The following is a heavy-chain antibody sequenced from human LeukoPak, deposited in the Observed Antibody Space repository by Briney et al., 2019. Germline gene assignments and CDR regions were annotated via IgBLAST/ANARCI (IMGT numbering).Heavy chain of an antibody. CDR1: GGSISSSSYY. J-gene: IGHJ4*02. CDR3: VRDQSSGYSTTFDY. Sequence: SETLSLTCTVSGGSISSSSYYWGWIRQPPGKGLEWIGSIYYSGSTYYNPSLKSRVTISVDTSKNQFSLKLSSVTAADTAVYYCVRDQSSGYSTTFDYWGQGTLVTVSS. D-gene: IGHD3-22*01. CDR2: IYYSGST. V-gene: IGHV4-39*07.